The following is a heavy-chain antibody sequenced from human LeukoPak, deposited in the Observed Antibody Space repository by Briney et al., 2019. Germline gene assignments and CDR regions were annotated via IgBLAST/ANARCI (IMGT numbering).Heavy chain of an antibody. Sequence: SSETLALTCTVSGGTIRSYYWSWIRQPPGKGLEWIGNIYYSGSTNVHPSLKRRVTISVDTSKNQLSLDLSSVTTADTAVYYCARDLGGNPWYFDYWGQGLLDTVSS. V-gene: IGHV4-59*01. CDR3: ARDLGGNPWYFDY. D-gene: IGHD1-14*01. J-gene: IGHJ4*02. CDR1: GGTIRSYY. CDR2: IYYSGST.